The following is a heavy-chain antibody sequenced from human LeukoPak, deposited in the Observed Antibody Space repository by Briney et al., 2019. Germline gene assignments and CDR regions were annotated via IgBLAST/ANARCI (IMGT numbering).Heavy chain of an antibody. CDR2: IYYSGST. Sequence: PSETLSLTCTVSGGSVSSGSFYWSWIRQPPGKGLEWIGYIYYSGSTNYNPSLKSRVTISVDTSKSQFSLKLSSVAAADTAVYYCATRYCSGGSCQFDYWGQGTLVTVSS. CDR3: ATRYCSGGSCQFDY. D-gene: IGHD2-15*01. J-gene: IGHJ4*02. CDR1: GGSVSSGSFY. V-gene: IGHV4-61*01.